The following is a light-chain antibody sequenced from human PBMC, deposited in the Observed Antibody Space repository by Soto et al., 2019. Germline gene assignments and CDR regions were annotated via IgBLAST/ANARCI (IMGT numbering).Light chain of an antibody. CDR2: KVS. CDR1: QILVHSDGTTY. V-gene: IGKV2-30*02. J-gene: IGKJ1*01. Sequence: DVVMTQSPLSLPVTLGQPSSISCKSSQILVHSDGTTYYLNWFQQRPGQSPRRLIYKVSNRDSGVPDRFSGSGSGTDFTLKISRVEAEDVGVYYCMQGTHSWTFGQGTKVDI. CDR3: MQGTHSWT.